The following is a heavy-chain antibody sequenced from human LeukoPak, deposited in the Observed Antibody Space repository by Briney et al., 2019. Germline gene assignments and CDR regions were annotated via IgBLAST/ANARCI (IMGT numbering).Heavy chain of an antibody. CDR2: ISNDGSNK. V-gene: IGHV3-30*04. Sequence: GGSLRLSCAASGFTFSRYAMHWVRQAPGKGLEWVAVISNDGSNKYYADSVKGRFTISRDNSKNTLYLQMNSLRAEDTAVYYCAKGSRATVTHPFDYWGQGTLVTVSS. D-gene: IGHD4-11*01. CDR3: AKGSRATVTHPFDY. CDR1: GFTFSRYA. J-gene: IGHJ4*02.